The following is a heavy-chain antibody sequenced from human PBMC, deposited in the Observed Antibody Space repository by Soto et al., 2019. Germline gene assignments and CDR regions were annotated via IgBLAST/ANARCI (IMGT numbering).Heavy chain of an antibody. J-gene: IGHJ1*01. Sequence: GGSLRLSCAASGFTVSSYYMSWVRQAPGKGLEWVSVIYSGGSTYYADSVKGRFTISRDNAKNSLYLQMNSLRDEDTAVYYCARSRILEDWGQGTLVTVSS. D-gene: IGHD1-1*01. V-gene: IGHV3-53*01. CDR3: ARSRILED. CDR1: GFTVSSYY. CDR2: IYSGGST.